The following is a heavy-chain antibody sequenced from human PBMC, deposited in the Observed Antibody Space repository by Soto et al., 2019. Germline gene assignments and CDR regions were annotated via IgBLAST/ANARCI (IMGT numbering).Heavy chain of an antibody. CDR2: INHSGST. CDR1: GGSFSGYY. Sequence: PSETLSLTCAVYGGSFSGYYWSWIRQPPGKGLEWIGEINHSGSTNYNPSLKSRVTISVDTSKNQFSLKLSSVTAADTAVYYCARGGYDFLSGYNWFDPWGQGTLVTVSS. CDR3: ARGGYDFLSGYNWFDP. D-gene: IGHD3-3*01. J-gene: IGHJ5*02. V-gene: IGHV4-34*01.